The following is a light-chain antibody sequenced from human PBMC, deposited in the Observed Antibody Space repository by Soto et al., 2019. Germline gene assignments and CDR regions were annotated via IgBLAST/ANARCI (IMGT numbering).Light chain of an antibody. CDR1: QDISTL. V-gene: IGKV1D-12*01. CDR3: QQYNNWPRT. Sequence: DIQMTQSPSSVSASIGDTVTITCRASQDISTLLAWYQQKPGKAPKLLIYGASTLESGVPSRFSGRGSGTDFTLTISSLQPEDSAVYFCQQYNNWPRTFGQGTKVDIK. CDR2: GAS. J-gene: IGKJ1*01.